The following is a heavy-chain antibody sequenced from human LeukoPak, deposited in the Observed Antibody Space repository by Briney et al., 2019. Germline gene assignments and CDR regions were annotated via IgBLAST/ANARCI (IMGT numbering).Heavy chain of an antibody. V-gene: IGHV1-2*02. D-gene: IGHD3-22*01. J-gene: IGHJ4*02. CDR1: GYTFTGYY. CDR2: INPNSGGT. Sequence: ASLKVSCKASGYTFTGYYMHWVRQTPGQGLEWMGWINPNSGGTNYAQKFQGRVTMTRDTSISTAYMELSRLRSDDTAVYYCARDRGGYYYDSRDFDYWGQGTLVTVSS. CDR3: ARDRGGYYYDSRDFDY.